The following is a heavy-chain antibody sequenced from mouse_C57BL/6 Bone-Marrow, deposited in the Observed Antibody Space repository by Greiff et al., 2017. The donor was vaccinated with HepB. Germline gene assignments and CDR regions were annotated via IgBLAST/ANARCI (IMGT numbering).Heavy chain of an antibody. V-gene: IGHV1-81*01. J-gene: IGHJ3*01. CDR2: IYPRSGNT. CDR3: ARGGLVAY. D-gene: IGHD3-3*01. CDR1: GYTFTSYG. Sequence: QVHVKQSGAELARPGASVKLSCKASGYTFTSYGISWVKQRTGQGLEWIGEIYPRSGNTYYNEKFKGKATLTADKSSSTAYMELRSLTSEDSAVYFCARGGLVAYWGQGTLVTVSA.